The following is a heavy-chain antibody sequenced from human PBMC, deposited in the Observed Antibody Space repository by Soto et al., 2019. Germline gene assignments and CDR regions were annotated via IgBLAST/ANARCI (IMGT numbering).Heavy chain of an antibody. V-gene: IGHV3-74*01. D-gene: IGHD2-2*01. CDR2: INSDGNST. CDR1: GFTFSPFW. CDR3: ARGSTPFDY. Sequence: EVQLVESGGGLVQPGGSLRLSCAASGFTFSPFWMHWVRQVPGKGPVWVSRINSDGNSTSYADSVKGRFTISRDNAKNTLYLPMNSLRAEDTAVYYGARGSTPFDYWGQGTLVTVSS. J-gene: IGHJ4*02.